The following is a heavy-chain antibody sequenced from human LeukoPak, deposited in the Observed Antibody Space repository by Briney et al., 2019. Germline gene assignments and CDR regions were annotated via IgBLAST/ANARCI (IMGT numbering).Heavy chain of an antibody. J-gene: IGHJ4*02. CDR3: TRGETSDTRHLDY. D-gene: IGHD1-1*01. CDR2: ISGSADTA. V-gene: IGHV3-48*03. CDR1: GFTFSTYE. Sequence: GGSLRLSCAASGFTFSTYEINWVRQAPGKGLEWISYISGSADTAYYADSVKGRFTMSRDNARNSLYLQMNSLGAEDTAVYYCTRGETSDTRHLDYWGQGTLVTVSS.